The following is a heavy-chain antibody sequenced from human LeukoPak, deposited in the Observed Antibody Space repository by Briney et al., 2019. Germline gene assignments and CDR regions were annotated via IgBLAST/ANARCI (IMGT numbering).Heavy chain of an antibody. J-gene: IGHJ4*02. Sequence: PGGSLRLSCAVSGFTFSSYWMSWVRQAPGKGLEWVANIKEDGSEKYYVDSVKGRFTISRDNAKNSLYLQMNSLRPEDTALYYCARSYDFWSGYSYYFDYWGQGTLVTVSS. V-gene: IGHV3-7*01. CDR2: IKEDGSEK. CDR3: ARSYDFWSGYSYYFDY. D-gene: IGHD3-3*01. CDR1: GFTFSSYW.